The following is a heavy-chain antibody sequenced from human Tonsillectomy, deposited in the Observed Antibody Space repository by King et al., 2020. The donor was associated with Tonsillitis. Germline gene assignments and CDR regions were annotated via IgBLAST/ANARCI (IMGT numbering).Heavy chain of an antibody. Sequence: VQLVESGAEVKKPGSSVKVSCKASGGTFSSYAISWVRQAPGQGLEWMGGIIPIFGTANYAQKFQGRVTITADEATSTAYRELSSLRSEDTAVYYCAIVDRCSSTSCYTEYGMDVWGQGTTVTVSS. J-gene: IGHJ6*02. V-gene: IGHV1-69*01. CDR2: IIPIFGTA. D-gene: IGHD2-2*02. CDR1: GGTFSSYA. CDR3: AIVDRCSSTSCYTEYGMDV.